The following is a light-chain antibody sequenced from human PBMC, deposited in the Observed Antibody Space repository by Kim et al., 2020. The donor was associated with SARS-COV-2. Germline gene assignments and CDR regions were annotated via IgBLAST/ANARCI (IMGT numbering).Light chain of an antibody. V-gene: IGKV1-9*01. Sequence: ESIGDKVTITCRASQGISNYLAWYQQKPGKSPKLLIYSASTLQNGVPSRFSGSGSGTEFTLTISRLQPDDFATYFCQQFHVSPFTFGPGTKVDIK. CDR1: QGISNY. CDR2: SAS. J-gene: IGKJ3*01. CDR3: QQFHVSPFT.